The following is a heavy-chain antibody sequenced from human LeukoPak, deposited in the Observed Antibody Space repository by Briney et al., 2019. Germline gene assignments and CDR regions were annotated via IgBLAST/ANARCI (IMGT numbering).Heavy chain of an antibody. CDR1: GFTFSGYR. CDR2: IKQDGSEK. CDR3: AREAYNWDIDVFDI. J-gene: IGHJ3*02. D-gene: IGHD1/OR15-1a*01. Sequence: PGGSLRLSCAASGFTFSGYRIIWVRQAPGKGLGWVANIKQDGSEKYYVDSVKGRLTISRDNAKNSLYLQMNSLRAEDTAVYYCAREAYNWDIDVFDIWGQGTMVTVSS. V-gene: IGHV3-7*01.